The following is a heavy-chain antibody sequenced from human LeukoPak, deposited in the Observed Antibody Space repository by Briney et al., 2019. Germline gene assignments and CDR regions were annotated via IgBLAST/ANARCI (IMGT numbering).Heavy chain of an antibody. D-gene: IGHD1-20*01. J-gene: IGHJ4*02. V-gene: IGHV1-69*04. CDR3: ARAITGNPLHFDY. CDR1: GGTFSSYA. CDR2: IIPILGIA. Sequence: ASVKVSCKASGGTFSSYAISWVRQAPGQGLEWMGRIIPILGIANYAQKFQGRVTMTRDTSISTAYMELSRLRSDDTAVYYCARAITGNPLHFDYWGQGTLVTVSS.